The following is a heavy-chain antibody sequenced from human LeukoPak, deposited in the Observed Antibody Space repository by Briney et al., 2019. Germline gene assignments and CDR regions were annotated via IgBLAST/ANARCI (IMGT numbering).Heavy chain of an antibody. CDR2: ISHEGSYK. CDR3: ARTREQWQVLDY. Sequence: HPGRSLRLSCAASGLSFGSYGMHWVRQAPGKGLEWVAVISHEGSYKNHADSVKGRFTISRDSSKNMVYLQMNSLRVEDTAVYYCARTREQWQVLDYWGQGTPVTVSS. J-gene: IGHJ4*02. D-gene: IGHD6-19*01. V-gene: IGHV3-30*03. CDR1: GLSFGSYG.